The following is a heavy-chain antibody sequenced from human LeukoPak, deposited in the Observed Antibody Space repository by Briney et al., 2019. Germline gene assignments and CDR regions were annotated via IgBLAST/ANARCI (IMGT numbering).Heavy chain of an antibody. Sequence: PSETLSLTCTVSGGSMSSYYWSWIRQPPGKGLEWIGHIFYSGSTEYIPSLKTRVTISVDTSKNQFSLRLSSVTAADTAVYYCARLSSGWVNAFDLWGQGTMVTVSS. D-gene: IGHD6-19*01. CDR3: ARLSSGWVNAFDL. J-gene: IGHJ3*01. CDR2: IFYSGST. V-gene: IGHV4-59*08. CDR1: GGSMSSYY.